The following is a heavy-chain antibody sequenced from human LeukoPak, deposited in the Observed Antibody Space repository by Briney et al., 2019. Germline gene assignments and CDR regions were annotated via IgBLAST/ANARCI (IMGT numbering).Heavy chain of an antibody. CDR2: IYYSGST. J-gene: IGHJ5*02. Sequence: PSETLSLTCAVYGGSFSGYYWSWIRQPPGKGLEWIGSIYYSGSTYYNPSLKSRVTISVDTSKNQFSLKLSSVTAADTAVYYCARTEGRVTYYYDSSGYYNWFDPWGQGTLVTVSS. D-gene: IGHD3-22*01. CDR3: ARTEGRVTYYYDSSGYYNWFDP. CDR1: GGSFSGYY. V-gene: IGHV4-34*01.